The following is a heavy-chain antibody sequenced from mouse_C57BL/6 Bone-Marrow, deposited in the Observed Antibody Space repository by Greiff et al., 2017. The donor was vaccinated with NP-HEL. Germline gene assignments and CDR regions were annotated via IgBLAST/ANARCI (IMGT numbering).Heavy chain of an antibody. D-gene: IGHD1-1*01. J-gene: IGHJ3*01. CDR3: TRYYGSAAWFAY. Sequence: EVQLQQSGTVLSRPGASVKMSCKTSGYTFTSYWMHWVKQRPGQGLEWIGAIYPGNSDTSYNQKFKGKAKLTAVTSASTAYMELSSLTNEDSAVYYCTRYYGSAAWFAYWGQGTLVTVSA. CDR2: IYPGNSDT. V-gene: IGHV1-5*01. CDR1: GYTFTSYW.